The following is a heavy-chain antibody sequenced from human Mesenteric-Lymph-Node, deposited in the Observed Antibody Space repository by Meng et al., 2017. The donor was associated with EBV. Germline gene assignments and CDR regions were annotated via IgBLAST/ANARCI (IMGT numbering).Heavy chain of an antibody. Sequence: QVQLVQSGAEVKKPGASVKVSCKASGDTLTRYGISWVRQAPGQGFEWMGWISAYKGNTNNAQKFQGRVTMTIDTSTSTTSMELRTLRSDDTAVYYCVRDNYYDSSGFYSDLDYWGQGTLVTVSS. V-gene: IGHV1-18*01. J-gene: IGHJ4*02. D-gene: IGHD3-22*01. CDR1: GDTLTRYG. CDR3: VRDNYYDSSGFYSDLDY. CDR2: ISAYKGNT.